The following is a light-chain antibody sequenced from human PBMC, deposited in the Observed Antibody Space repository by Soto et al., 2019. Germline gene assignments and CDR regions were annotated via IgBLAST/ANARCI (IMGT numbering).Light chain of an antibody. CDR1: QGISSY. CDR3: QQFGNLPRT. J-gene: IGKJ4*01. CDR2: DAS. V-gene: IGKV1-33*01. Sequence: DIQLTQSPSFLSASVGDRVTITCRASQGISSYLAWYQQKPGKAPKLLIYDASNLERGVPSRFSGRGSGTDFTFTISSLQPEDIATYYCQQFGNLPRTFGGGTKVDIK.